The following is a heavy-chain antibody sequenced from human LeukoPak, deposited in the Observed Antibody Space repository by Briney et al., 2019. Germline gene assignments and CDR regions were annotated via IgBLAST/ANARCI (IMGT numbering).Heavy chain of an antibody. CDR1: GGSISSGDYY. Sequence: SQTLSLTCTVSGGSISSGDYYWSWIRQPPGKGLEWIGYIYYSGSTYYNPSLKSRVTISVDTSKNQFSLKPSSVTAADTAVYYCARVYGGYGVFDYWGQGTLVTVSS. J-gene: IGHJ4*02. CDR3: ARVYGGYGVFDY. V-gene: IGHV4-30-4*01. CDR2: IYYSGST. D-gene: IGHD5-12*01.